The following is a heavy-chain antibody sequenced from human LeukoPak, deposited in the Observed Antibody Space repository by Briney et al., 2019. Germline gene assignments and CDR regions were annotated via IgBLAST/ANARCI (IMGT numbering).Heavy chain of an antibody. CDR2: ISGSGGST. CDR1: GFTFSSYA. J-gene: IGHJ4*02. CDR3: AKDLGIAAAVLDY. D-gene: IGHD6-13*01. Sequence: GGSLRLSCAASGFTFSSYAMSWVRQAPGKGLEWVSAISGSGGSTYYADSVKGRFTISRDNSKNSLYLQMNSLRTEDTALYYCAKDLGIAAAVLDYWGQGTLVTVSS. V-gene: IGHV3-23*01.